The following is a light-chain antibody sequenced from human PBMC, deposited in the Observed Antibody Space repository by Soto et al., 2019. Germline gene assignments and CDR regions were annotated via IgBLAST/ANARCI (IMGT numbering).Light chain of an antibody. J-gene: IGLJ1*01. CDR2: GNS. CDR1: SSNIGAGYD. V-gene: IGLV1-40*01. Sequence: QSVLTQPPSVSGAPGQRVTISCTGSSSNIGAGYDVHWYQQLPGTAPKLLIYGNSNRPSGVPDRFSGSKSGTSASLAITGLQAEDESYYYCQSYDISSSGYVFCTGT. CDR3: QSYDISSSGYV.